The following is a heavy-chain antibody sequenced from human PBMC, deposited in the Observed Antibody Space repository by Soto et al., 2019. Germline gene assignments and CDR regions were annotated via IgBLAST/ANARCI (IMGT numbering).Heavy chain of an antibody. V-gene: IGHV4-30-4*01. CDR2: IYYSGDT. Sequence: PSETLSLTCTVSGGSIISGDYYWSWIRQTPGKGLEWIGYIYYSGDTNYNPSLKSRVIISVDTSKNQFSLKLSSVTAADTAVYYCACVPDYWCQGILVTVS. CDR1: GGSIISGDYY. J-gene: IGHJ4*02. CDR3: ACVPDY. D-gene: IGHD2-2*01.